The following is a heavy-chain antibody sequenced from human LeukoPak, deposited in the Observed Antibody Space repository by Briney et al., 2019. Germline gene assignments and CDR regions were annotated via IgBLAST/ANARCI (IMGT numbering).Heavy chain of an antibody. J-gene: IGHJ4*02. CDR3: TSGYCTNGVCPTFDY. V-gene: IGHV3-9*01. D-gene: IGHD2-8*01. CDR2: ISWNSGSI. Sequence: PGRSLRLPCAASGFTFDDYAMHWVRQAPGKGLEWVSGISWNSGSIGYADSVKGRFTISRDNAKNSLYLQMNSLRAEDTALYYCTSGYCTNGVCPTFDYWGQGTLVTVSS. CDR1: GFTFDDYA.